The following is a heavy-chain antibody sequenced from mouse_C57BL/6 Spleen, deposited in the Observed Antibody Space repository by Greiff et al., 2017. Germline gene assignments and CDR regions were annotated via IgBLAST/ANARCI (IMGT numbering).Heavy chain of an antibody. CDR3: ARAHDGYPFAY. CDR1: GYTFTDYY. D-gene: IGHD2-3*01. CDR2: INPNNGGT. V-gene: IGHV1-26*01. Sequence: EVQLQQSGPELVKPGASVKISCKASGYTFTDYYMNWVKQSHGKSLEWIGDINPNNGGTSYNQKFKGKATLTVDKSSSTAYMELRSLTSEDSAVYYCARAHDGYPFAYWGQGTLVTVSA. J-gene: IGHJ3*01.